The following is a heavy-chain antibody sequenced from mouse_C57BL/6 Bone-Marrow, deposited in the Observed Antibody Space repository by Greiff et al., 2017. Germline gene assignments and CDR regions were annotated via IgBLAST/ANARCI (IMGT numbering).Heavy chain of an antibody. J-gene: IGHJ2*01. CDR3: ARWHGSIPLLGY. CDR2: IRNKANGYTT. V-gene: IGHV7-3*01. Sequence: EVKLVESGGGLVQPGGSLSLSCAASGFTFTDYYMSWVRQPPGKALEWLGFIRNKANGYTTEYSASVKGRLTISRDNSQSTLYLQMNALRAEDSATYYCARWHGSIPLLGYWGQGTTLTVSS. CDR1: GFTFTDYY. D-gene: IGHD1-1*01.